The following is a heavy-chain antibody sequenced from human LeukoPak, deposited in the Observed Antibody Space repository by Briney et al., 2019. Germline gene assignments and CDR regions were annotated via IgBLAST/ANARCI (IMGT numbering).Heavy chain of an antibody. CDR1: GFTFSGHW. CDR2: INTDGSNA. CDR3: ARGLSPSEAYDT. D-gene: IGHD5/OR15-5a*01. Sequence: GGSLRLSCAASGFTFSGHWTHWVRQAPGKGLVWVSRINTDGSNAIYADSVRGRFTISRDNAKNTLYLQMNSLRAEDTAVYYCARGLSPSEAYDTWGQGTMVAVSS. V-gene: IGHV3-74*01. J-gene: IGHJ3*02.